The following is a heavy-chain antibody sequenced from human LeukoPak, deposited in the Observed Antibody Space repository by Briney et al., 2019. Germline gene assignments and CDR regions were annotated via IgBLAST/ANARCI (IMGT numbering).Heavy chain of an antibody. CDR3: TRREDYDYVWGSYRPTRIFDY. J-gene: IGHJ4*02. V-gene: IGHV3-49*03. Sequence: GGSLRLSCTASGFTFGDYAMSWFRQAPGQGLEWVGFIRSKAYGGTTEYAASVKGRFTISRDDSKSIAYLQMNSLKTEDTAVYYCTRREDYDYVWGSYRPTRIFDYWGQGTLVTVSS. CDR2: IRSKAYGGTT. D-gene: IGHD3-16*02. CDR1: GFTFGDYA.